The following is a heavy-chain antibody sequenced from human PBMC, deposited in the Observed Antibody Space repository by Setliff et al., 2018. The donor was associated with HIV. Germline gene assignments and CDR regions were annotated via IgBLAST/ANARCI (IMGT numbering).Heavy chain of an antibody. J-gene: IGHJ3*02. CDR2: IYYSGST. CDR1: GGSISGSNYY. V-gene: IGHV4-39*01. D-gene: IGHD6-13*01. Sequence: SETLSLTCTVSGGSISGSNYYWGWIRQPPGKGLEWVGSIYYSGSTYYSPSLKSRVTISVDTSKNQFSLKLSSVTAADTAVYYCARGDSSSWYSDAFDIWGQGTMVTVSS. CDR3: ARGDSSSWYSDAFDI.